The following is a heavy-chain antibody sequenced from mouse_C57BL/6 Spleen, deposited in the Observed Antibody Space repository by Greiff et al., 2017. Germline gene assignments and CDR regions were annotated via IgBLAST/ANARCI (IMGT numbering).Heavy chain of an antibody. CDR1: GYTFTSYW. CDR3: ARGHYYGHSAMEY. V-gene: IGHV1-64*01. J-gene: IGHJ4*01. Sequence: QVQLQQPGAELVKPGASVKLSCKASGYTFTSYWMHWVKQRPGQGLEWIGMIHPNSGSTNYNEKFKSKATLTVDKSSSTAYMQLSSLPSEDSAVYYSARGHYYGHSAMEYWGQGTSVTASS. CDR2: IHPNSGST. D-gene: IGHD1-1*01.